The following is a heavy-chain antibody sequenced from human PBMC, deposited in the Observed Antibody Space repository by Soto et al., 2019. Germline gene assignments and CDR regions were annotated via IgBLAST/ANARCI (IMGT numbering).Heavy chain of an antibody. CDR1: GGSFSGYY. CDR3: ARGGVRSQPTLLRY. J-gene: IGHJ4*02. V-gene: IGHV4-34*01. Sequence: QVQLQQWGAGLLKPSETLSLSGAVYGGSFSGYYWSWIRQPPGKGLEWIGEINHSGSTNYNPSLKSRVTISVDTSKNQFSLKLSSVTAADTAVYYCARGGVRSQPTLLRYWGQGTLVTVSS. CDR2: INHSGST. D-gene: IGHD2-2*01.